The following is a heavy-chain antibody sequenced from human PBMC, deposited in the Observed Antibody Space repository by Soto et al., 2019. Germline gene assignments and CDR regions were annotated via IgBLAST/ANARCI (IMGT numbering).Heavy chain of an antibody. CDR1: GGSFSGYY. D-gene: IGHD2-15*01. CDR3: ARGRGYCSGGSCFRWFDP. CDR2: INHSGST. Sequence: SETLSLTCAVYGGSFSGYYWSWIRQPPGKGLEWIGEINHSGSTNYNPSLKSRVTISVDTSKNQFSLKLSSVTAADTAVYYCARGRGYCSGGSCFRWFDPWGQGTLVPVSS. J-gene: IGHJ5*02. V-gene: IGHV4-34*01.